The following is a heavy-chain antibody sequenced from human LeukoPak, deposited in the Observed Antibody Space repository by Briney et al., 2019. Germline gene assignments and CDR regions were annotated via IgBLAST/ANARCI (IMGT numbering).Heavy chain of an antibody. CDR3: AKDVERLDYFDY. Sequence: GGSLRLSCAASGFTFSSYGMHWVRQAPGKGLEWVAVMSYEGTNRYYADSVKGRFTISRDNSKNTLYLLMNSLRVEDTAVYYCAKDVERLDYFDYWGQGTLVTVFS. CDR1: GFTFSSYG. J-gene: IGHJ4*02. V-gene: IGHV3-30*18. CDR2: MSYEGTNR. D-gene: IGHD3-9*01.